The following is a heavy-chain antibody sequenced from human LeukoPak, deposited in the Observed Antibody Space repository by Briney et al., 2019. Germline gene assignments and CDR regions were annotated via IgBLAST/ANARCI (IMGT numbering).Heavy chain of an antibody. CDR1: GFTFSSYE. V-gene: IGHV3-48*03. J-gene: IGHJ4*02. Sequence: GGSLRLSCAASGFTFSSYEMNWVRQAPGRGLEWVSYIGGRSNTIYYAESVKGRFTISRDNSKNSLYLQMNSLRTEDTALYYCAKDIDVGYCNGCLFDYWGQGTLVTVSS. CDR2: IGGRSNTI. D-gene: IGHD2-15*01. CDR3: AKDIDVGYCNGCLFDY.